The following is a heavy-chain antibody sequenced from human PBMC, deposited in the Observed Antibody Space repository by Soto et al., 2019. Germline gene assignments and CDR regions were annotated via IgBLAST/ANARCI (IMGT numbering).Heavy chain of an antibody. V-gene: IGHV4-34*01. CDR3: ASGRMVRRINKKTFDY. J-gene: IGHJ4*02. D-gene: IGHD3-10*01. CDR1: GGSFSAFY. CDR2: INHSGST. Sequence: ASETLSLTCAVYGGSFSAFYWNWIRQSPGEGLEWIGEINHSGSTNYNPSLKSRATISVDTSKDQFSLKLISVTAADAAVYYCASGRMVRRINKKTFDYWGQGTLVTVSS.